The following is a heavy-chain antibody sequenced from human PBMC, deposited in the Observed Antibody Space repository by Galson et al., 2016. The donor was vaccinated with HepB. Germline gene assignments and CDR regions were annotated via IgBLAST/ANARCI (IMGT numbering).Heavy chain of an antibody. J-gene: IGHJ5*02. V-gene: IGHV3-48*02. CDR1: GFTFTSYS. CDR3: VTDKDWEFDH. Sequence: SLRLSCAASGFTFTSYSMNWVRQAPGKGLEWIAYITYGRILYADSVRGRFTISRDNAKSSLYLQMISLRDDDTAFYYCVTDKDWEFDHCGRGTLVTVSS. D-gene: IGHD3/OR15-3a*01. CDR2: ITYGRI.